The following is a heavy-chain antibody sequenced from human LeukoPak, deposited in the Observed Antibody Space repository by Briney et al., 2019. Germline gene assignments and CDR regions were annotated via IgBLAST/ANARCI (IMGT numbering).Heavy chain of an antibody. Sequence: GGSLRLSCAASGFTFSSYEMNWVRQAPGKGLEWVSYISSSGSTIYYADSVKGRFTISRDNAKNSLYLQMNSLRAEDTAVYYCARGRGITGGLNWFDPWGQGTLVTVSS. CDR3: ARGRGITGGLNWFDP. CDR2: ISSSGSTI. D-gene: IGHD1-14*01. J-gene: IGHJ5*02. CDR1: GFTFSSYE. V-gene: IGHV3-48*03.